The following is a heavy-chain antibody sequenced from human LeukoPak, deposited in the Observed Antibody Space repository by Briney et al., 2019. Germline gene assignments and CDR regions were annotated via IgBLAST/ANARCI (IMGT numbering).Heavy chain of an antibody. J-gene: IGHJ5*02. CDR3: ARVDDSSHYPENNWFDP. CDR2: IYTSGST. D-gene: IGHD3-22*01. Sequence: SETLSLTCTVSGGSISSGSYYWSWIRQPAGKGLEWIGRIYTSGSTNYNPSLKSRVTISVDTSKNQFSLKLSSVTAADTALYYCARVDDSSHYPENNWFDPWGQGTLVTVSS. V-gene: IGHV4-61*02. CDR1: GGSISSGSYY.